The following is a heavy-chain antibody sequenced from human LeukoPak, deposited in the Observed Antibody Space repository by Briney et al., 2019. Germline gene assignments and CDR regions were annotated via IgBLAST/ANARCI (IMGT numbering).Heavy chain of an antibody. V-gene: IGHV4-34*01. CDR1: GGSFSGYY. CDR2: INHSGST. D-gene: IGHD3-10*01. CDR3: ARGITMVRGVPTVFDY. Sequence: SETLSLTCAVYGGSFSGYYWSWIRQPPGKGLEWIGEINHSGSTNYNPSLKSRVTISVDTSKNQFSLKLSSVTAADTAVHYCARGITMVRGVPTVFDYWGQGTLVTVSS. J-gene: IGHJ4*02.